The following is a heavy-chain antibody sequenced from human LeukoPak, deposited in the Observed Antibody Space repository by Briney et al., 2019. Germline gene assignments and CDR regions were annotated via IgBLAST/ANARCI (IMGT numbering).Heavy chain of an antibody. J-gene: IGHJ4*02. V-gene: IGHV5-51*01. CDR3: ARLSEGDYGDHGHFDY. CDR2: IYPGDSDT. Sequence: GESLKISCKGSGCFFTNYWIGWVRPMPGKGLEWKGIIYPGDSDTGYSPSFQGQVTISADKSITTAYLQWSSLKASDTAMYYCARLSEGDYGDHGHFDYWGQGTLVTVSS. CDR1: GCFFTNYW. D-gene: IGHD4-17*01.